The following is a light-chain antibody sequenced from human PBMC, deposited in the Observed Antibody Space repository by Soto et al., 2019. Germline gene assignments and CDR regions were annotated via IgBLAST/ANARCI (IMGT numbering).Light chain of an antibody. CDR3: SSYTSSTTLV. Sequence: QSVLTQPASVSGSPGQSITISCTGTSSDVGGYNYVSWHQQHPGKAPKLMIYEVTNRPSGVSSRFSCSKSDNTASLTISGLQAEDEADYFCSSYTSSTTLVFGTGTKLTVL. CDR1: SSDVGGYNY. CDR2: EVT. J-gene: IGLJ1*01. V-gene: IGLV2-14*01.